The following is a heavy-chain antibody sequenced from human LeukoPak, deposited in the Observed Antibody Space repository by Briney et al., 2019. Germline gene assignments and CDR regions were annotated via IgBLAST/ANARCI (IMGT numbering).Heavy chain of an antibody. V-gene: IGHV1-2*02. CDR2: INPNSGGT. D-gene: IGHD3/OR15-3a*01. CDR3: ARGEFRTGAKGDYYYYMDV. Sequence: GASVKVSRKASGYIFSVYYMHWVRQAPGQGLEWMGWINPNSGGTDYAQKLQGRVTMTRDTSISTAYMELIGLRSDDTAVYYCARGEFRTGAKGDYYYYMDVWGKGTTVTVSS. J-gene: IGHJ6*03. CDR1: GYIFSVYY.